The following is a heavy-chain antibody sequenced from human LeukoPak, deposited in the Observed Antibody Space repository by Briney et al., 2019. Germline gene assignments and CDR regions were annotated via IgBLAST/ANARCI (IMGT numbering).Heavy chain of an antibody. CDR2: ISYDGSNR. V-gene: IGHV3-30-3*02. J-gene: IGHJ4*02. CDR1: GFSFSNYA. D-gene: IGHD2-21*01. CDR3: AGGILSSGAMN. Sequence: PGGSLRLSCAASGFSFSNYAMHWVRQAPGKGLEWVAVISYDGSNRYCADSVKGRFTISRDNPKNTLFLQMNSLRPEDTAVYYCAGGILSSGAMNWGQGTLVTVSS.